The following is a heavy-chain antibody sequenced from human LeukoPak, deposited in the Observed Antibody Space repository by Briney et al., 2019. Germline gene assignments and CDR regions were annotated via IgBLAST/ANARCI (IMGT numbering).Heavy chain of an antibody. V-gene: IGHV4-59*04. CDR1: GFTFTSSA. J-gene: IGHJ4*02. Sequence: PGGSLRLSCAASGFTFTSSAMSWVRQPPGKGLEWIGSISYSGSTYYNPSLKSRVTMSVDTSKNQFSLKVRSVTAPDTAVYYCARLQYYDSRGYYYGFDYWGQGTLVTVSS. CDR3: ARLQYYDSRGYYYGFDY. D-gene: IGHD3-22*01. CDR2: ISYSGST.